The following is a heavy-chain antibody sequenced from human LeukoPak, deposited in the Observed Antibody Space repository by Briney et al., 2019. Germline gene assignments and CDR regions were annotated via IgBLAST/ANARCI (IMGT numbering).Heavy chain of an antibody. Sequence: GRSLRLSCAASGFTFSNYDVHWVRQAPDKGLEWVAVIWYDGSNKYYVDSVKGRFTISRDISKNTLYLQMNSLSAEDTAVYYCARHGYNYGFDYWGQGTLVTVSS. CDR1: GFTFSNYD. J-gene: IGHJ4*02. V-gene: IGHV3-33*01. D-gene: IGHD5-24*01. CDR3: ARHGYNYGFDY. CDR2: IWYDGSNK.